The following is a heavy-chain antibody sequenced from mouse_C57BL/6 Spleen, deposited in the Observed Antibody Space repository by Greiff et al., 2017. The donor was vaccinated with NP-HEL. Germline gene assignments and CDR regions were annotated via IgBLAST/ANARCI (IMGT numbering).Heavy chain of an antibody. CDR3: ARFSRYYAMDY. V-gene: IGHV5-17*01. J-gene: IGHJ4*01. CDR1: GFTFSDYG. Sequence: DVMLVESGGGLVKPGGSLTLSCAASGFTFSDYGMHWVRQAPEKGLEWVAYISSGSSTIYYADTVKGRFTISRDNAKNTLFLQMTSLRSEDTAMYYCARFSRYYAMDYWGQGTSVTVSS. CDR2: ISSGSSTI.